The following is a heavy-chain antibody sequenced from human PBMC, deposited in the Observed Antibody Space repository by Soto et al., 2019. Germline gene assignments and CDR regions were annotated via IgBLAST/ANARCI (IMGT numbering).Heavy chain of an antibody. Sequence: QVQLVQSGAEVKKPGASVKVSCKASGYTFTSYGISWVRQAPGQGLEWMGWISAYNGNTTYAQKLQGRVTMTTDTATSTAYMELRSLRSDDTAVYYCARDRSSSSWYGGRWFDPWGQGTLVTVSS. CDR1: GYTFTSYG. CDR3: ARDRSSSSWYGGRWFDP. CDR2: ISAYNGNT. V-gene: IGHV1-18*01. D-gene: IGHD6-13*01. J-gene: IGHJ5*02.